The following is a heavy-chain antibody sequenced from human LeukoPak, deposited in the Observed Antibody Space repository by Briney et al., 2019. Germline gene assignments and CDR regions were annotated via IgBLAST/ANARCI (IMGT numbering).Heavy chain of an antibody. CDR1: GYTFTSYG. V-gene: IGHV1-18*01. J-gene: IGHJ4*02. Sequence: ASVKVSCKASGYTFTSYGISWVRQAPGQGLEGMGWISAYNGNTNYAQKLQGRVTMTRDTSISTAYMELRRLRFDDTAVYYCARGGYYDYVWGSYRYLFDYWGQGTLVTVSS. CDR3: ARGGYYDYVWGSYRYLFDY. CDR2: ISAYNGNT. D-gene: IGHD3-16*02.